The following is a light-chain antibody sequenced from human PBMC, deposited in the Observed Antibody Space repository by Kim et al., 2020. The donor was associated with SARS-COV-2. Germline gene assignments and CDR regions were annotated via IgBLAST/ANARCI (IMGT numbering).Light chain of an antibody. CDR1: QSMNNW. V-gene: IGKV1-12*01. CDR3: QQANSFPLT. Sequence: DIQMTQSPSSVSASVGDSVTITCRASQSMNNWVAWYQQKPGKAPKLLIYAASTLQSGVPSRFSGGGSGTDFTLTISSLQPEDFATYYCQQANSFPLTFGGGTKVDIK. CDR2: AAS. J-gene: IGKJ4*01.